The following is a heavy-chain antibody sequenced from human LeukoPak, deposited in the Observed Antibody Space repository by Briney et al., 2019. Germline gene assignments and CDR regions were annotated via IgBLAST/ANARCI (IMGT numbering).Heavy chain of an antibody. CDR1: GGSISSYY. CDR3: ARAGRQAAEVFLGY. V-gene: IGHV4-59*01. CDR2: IYYSGST. D-gene: IGHD6-25*01. J-gene: IGHJ4*02. Sequence: SETLSLTCTVSGGSISSYYWSWIRQPPGKGLEWIGYIYYSGSTNYNPSLKSRVTISVDTSKNQFSLKLSSVTAADTAVYYCARAGRQAAEVFLGYWGQGTLVTVSS.